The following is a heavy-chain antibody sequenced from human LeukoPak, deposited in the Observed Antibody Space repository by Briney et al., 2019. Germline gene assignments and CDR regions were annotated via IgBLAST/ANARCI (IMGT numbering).Heavy chain of an antibody. CDR2: IKQDGSEK. CDR3: ARLAYCGGDCYSGPFDY. J-gene: IGHJ4*02. V-gene: IGHV3-7*01. Sequence: GGSLRLSCAASGFTFSSYWMSWVRQAPGKGLEWVANIKQDGSEKYYVDSVKGRFTISRDNAKNSLYLQMNSLRAEDTAVYYCARLAYCGGDCYSGPFDYWGQGTLVTVSS. D-gene: IGHD2-21*02. CDR1: GFTFSSYW.